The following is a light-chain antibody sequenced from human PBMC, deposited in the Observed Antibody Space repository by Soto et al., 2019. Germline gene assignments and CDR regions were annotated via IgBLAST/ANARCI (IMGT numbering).Light chain of an antibody. Sequence: IVLPQSPGTLSLSPGERATLSCRASQSVSNNYLAWYQQKPGQAPRLLIYGASNRATGIPDRFSGDGAGADFTLTITRLEPEDFAVYYCQQRSNWPSITFGQGTRLEIK. V-gene: IGKV3D-20*02. CDR2: GAS. J-gene: IGKJ5*01. CDR3: QQRSNWPSIT. CDR1: QSVSNNY.